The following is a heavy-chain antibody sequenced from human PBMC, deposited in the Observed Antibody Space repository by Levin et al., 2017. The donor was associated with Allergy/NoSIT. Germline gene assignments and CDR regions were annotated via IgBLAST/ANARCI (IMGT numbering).Heavy chain of an antibody. CDR1: GYTFTDYG. V-gene: IGHV1-18*01. CDR3: ARFQDQGRGYGMDV. J-gene: IGHJ6*02. CDR2: FADNNGNT. Sequence: GESLKISCKASGYTFTDYGISWVRQAPGQGLEWMGWFADNNGNTNYAQKVQGRMTMTTDTSTSTAYMELRSLTSDDTAVYYCARFQDQGRGYGMDVWGQGTTVTVSS. D-gene: IGHD1-26*01.